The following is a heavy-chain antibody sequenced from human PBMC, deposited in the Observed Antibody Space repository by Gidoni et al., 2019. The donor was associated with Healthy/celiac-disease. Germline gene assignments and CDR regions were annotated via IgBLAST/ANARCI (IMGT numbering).Heavy chain of an antibody. CDR2: IYHSGST. Sequence: QVQLQESGPGLVKPSETLSLTCTVSGYSFSSGYYWGWIRQPPGKGLEWIGSIYHSGSTYYNPSLKSRVTISVDTSKNQFSLKLSSVTAADTAVYYCARGGYSSSSTFDYWGQGTLVTVSS. CDR1: GYSFSSGYY. V-gene: IGHV4-38-2*02. CDR3: ARGGYSSSSTFDY. J-gene: IGHJ4*02. D-gene: IGHD6-6*01.